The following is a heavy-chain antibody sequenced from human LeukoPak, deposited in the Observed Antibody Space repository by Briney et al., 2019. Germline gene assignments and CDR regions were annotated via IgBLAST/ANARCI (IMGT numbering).Heavy chain of an antibody. D-gene: IGHD1-14*01. J-gene: IGHJ4*02. CDR2: IKQDGSEK. V-gene: IGHV3-7*01. CDR1: GFTFSSYW. CDR3: ATFSGAHHKTFDS. Sequence: GGSLRLSCAASGFTFSSYWMSWVRQAPGKGLEWVANIKQDGSEKYYVDPVKGRFTISRDNAKNSLYLQMNTLRAEDTAIYYCATFSGAHHKTFDSWGQGTLVTVSS.